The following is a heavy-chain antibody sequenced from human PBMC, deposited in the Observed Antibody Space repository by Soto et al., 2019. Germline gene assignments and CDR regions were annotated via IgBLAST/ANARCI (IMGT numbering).Heavy chain of an antibody. CDR1: GLSISSHPW. V-gene: IGHV4-4*02. CDR2: LYPSGGA. Sequence: SETLSLTCSVSGLSISSHPWWTWFRQAPGKGLEWIGELYPSGGAAYNPSLQNRAAISVDYSQNHLSPTLTSVTAADTAVYYCARGVHRSTGGRFDPRGPGARVTLPS. CDR3: ARGVHRSTGGRFDP. J-gene: IGHJ5*02. D-gene: IGHD7-27*01.